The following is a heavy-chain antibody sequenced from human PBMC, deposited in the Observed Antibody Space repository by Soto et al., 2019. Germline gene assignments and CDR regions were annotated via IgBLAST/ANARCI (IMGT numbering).Heavy chain of an antibody. Sequence: EVQLLESGGGLVQPGGSLRLSCAASGFTFSSYAMSWVRQAPGKGLEWISAIVGSGGTTWYADSVKGRFTISRDKSKNTVSLQMNSLRAEDTALYYCAKDRRYPDGIFDIWGQGTMVTVSS. D-gene: IGHD1-20*01. CDR2: IVGSGGTT. CDR3: AKDRRYPDGIFDI. V-gene: IGHV3-23*01. CDR1: GFTFSSYA. J-gene: IGHJ3*02.